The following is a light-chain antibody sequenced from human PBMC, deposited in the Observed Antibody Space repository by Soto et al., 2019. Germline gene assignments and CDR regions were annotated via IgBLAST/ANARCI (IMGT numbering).Light chain of an antibody. CDR2: GNS. CDR3: QSYDSSLSGSYVV. J-gene: IGLJ2*01. Sequence: QSVLTQPPSVSGAPGQRVTISCTGSSSNIGAGYDVPWYQQLPGTAPKLLIYGNSNRPSGVPDRFSGSKSGTSASLAITGLQAEDEADYYCQSYDSSLSGSYVVFGGGTKVTVL. CDR1: SSNIGAGYD. V-gene: IGLV1-40*01.